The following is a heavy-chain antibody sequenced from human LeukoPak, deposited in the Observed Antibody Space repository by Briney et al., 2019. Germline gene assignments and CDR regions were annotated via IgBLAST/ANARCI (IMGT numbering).Heavy chain of an antibody. CDR1: GFTFSSYG. CDR3: ARVTGTVTTAYFDY. Sequence: GGSLRLSCAASGFTFSSYGIHRVRQAPGKGLEWVAVIWYDGSNKYYADSVKGRFTISRDNSKNTLYLQMNSLRAEDTAVYYCARVTGTVTTAYFDYWGQGTLVTVSS. D-gene: IGHD4-17*01. V-gene: IGHV3-33*01. CDR2: IWYDGSNK. J-gene: IGHJ4*02.